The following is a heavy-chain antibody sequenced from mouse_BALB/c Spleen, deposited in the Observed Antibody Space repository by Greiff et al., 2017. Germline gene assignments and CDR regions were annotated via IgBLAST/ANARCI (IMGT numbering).Heavy chain of an antibody. V-gene: IGHV1S137*01. D-gene: IGHD2-14*01. CDR2: ISTYYGDA. J-gene: IGHJ4*01. CDR1: GYTFTDYA. Sequence: QVQLKQSGAELVRPGVSVKISCKGSGYTFTDYAMHWVKQSHAKSLEWIGVISTYYGDASYNQKFKGKATMTVDKSSSTAYMELARLTSEDSAIYYCARRGVRYAMDYWGQGTSVTVSS. CDR3: ARRGVRYAMDY.